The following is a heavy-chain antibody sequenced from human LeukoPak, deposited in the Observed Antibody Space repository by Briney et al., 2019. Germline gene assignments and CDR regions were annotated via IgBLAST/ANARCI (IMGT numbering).Heavy chain of an antibody. CDR1: GFTFSSYW. CDR3: AREGRLRFLEWLPPNYYMDV. CDR2: IKQDGSEK. D-gene: IGHD3-3*01. Sequence: GGSLRLSCAASGFTFSSYWMSWVRQAPGKGLEWVANIKQDGSEKYYVDSVKGRFTISRDNAKNSLYLQMNSLRAEDTAVYYCAREGRLRFLEWLPPNYYMDVRGKGTTVTVSS. J-gene: IGHJ6*03. V-gene: IGHV3-7*01.